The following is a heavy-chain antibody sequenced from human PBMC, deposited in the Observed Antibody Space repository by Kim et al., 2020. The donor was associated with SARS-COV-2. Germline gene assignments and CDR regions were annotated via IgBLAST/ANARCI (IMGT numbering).Heavy chain of an antibody. CDR2: IDYSGST. J-gene: IGHJ6*02. D-gene: IGHD3-9*01. CDR1: GGSVSSGSYY. V-gene: IGHV4-61*01. CDR3: ARDRIGILTGYYFVYYYYGMDV. Sequence: SETLSLTCTVSGGSVSSGSYYWSWIRQPPGKGLEWIGYIDYSGSTNYNPSLKSRVTISVDTSKNQFSLKLSSVTAADTAVYYCARDRIGILTGYYFVYYYYGMDVWGQGTTVTVSS.